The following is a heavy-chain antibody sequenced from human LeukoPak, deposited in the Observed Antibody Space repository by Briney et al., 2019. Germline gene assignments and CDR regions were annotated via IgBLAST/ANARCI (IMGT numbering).Heavy chain of an antibody. J-gene: IGHJ6*03. CDR2: ISGSGGST. D-gene: IGHD3-10*01. CDR1: GFTFSSYW. V-gene: IGHV3-23*01. Sequence: PGGSLRLSCAASGFTFSSYWMHWVRQAPGKGLEWVSAISGSGGSTYYADSVKGRFTISRDNSKNTLYLQMNSLRAEDTAVYYCAKDTYYYGSGSMDVWGKGTTVTVSS. CDR3: AKDTYYYGSGSMDV.